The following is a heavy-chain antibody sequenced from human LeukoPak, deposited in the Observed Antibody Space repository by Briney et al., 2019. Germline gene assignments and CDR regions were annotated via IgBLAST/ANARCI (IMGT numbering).Heavy chain of an antibody. D-gene: IGHD3-3*01. CDR1: GGSISSGGYY. Sequence: PSETLSLTCTVSGGSISSGGYYWSWIRQPPGKGLEWIGYIYHSGSTYYNPSLKSRVTISVDTSKNQISLKLSSVTAADTAVYYCARQGFWSGYRSVWGQGTLVTVSS. V-gene: IGHV4-30-2*01. CDR3: ARQGFWSGYRSV. CDR2: IYHSGST. J-gene: IGHJ4*02.